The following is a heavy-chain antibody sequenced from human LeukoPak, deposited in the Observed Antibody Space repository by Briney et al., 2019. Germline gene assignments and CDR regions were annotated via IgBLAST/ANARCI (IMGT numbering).Heavy chain of an antibody. V-gene: IGHV4-34*01. CDR3: ARGSGPGYYYDSSAAGKYFDY. D-gene: IGHD3-22*01. CDR1: GGSFRGYY. Sequence: PSGTLSLTCAGNGGSFRGYYWSWIRQPASKGLEGIGQINHRGSTNYNPSLKSRVTISVDTSKNQFSLKLSSVTAADTAVYYCARGSGPGYYYDSSAAGKYFDYWGQGTLVTVSS. CDR2: INHRGST. J-gene: IGHJ4*02.